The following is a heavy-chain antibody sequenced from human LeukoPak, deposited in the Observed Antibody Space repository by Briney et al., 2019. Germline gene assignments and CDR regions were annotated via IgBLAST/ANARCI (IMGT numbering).Heavy chain of an antibody. CDR1: GFTFSSYA. D-gene: IGHD6-19*01. V-gene: IGHV3-23*01. CDR2: IGAIGNT. Sequence: PGGSLRLSCAASGFTFSSYAMSWVRQAPGKGLEWVSAIGAIGNTFYADSVKGRFTISRDNSNNAVHLQMNSLRAEDTAIYYCAIRGPGAVAGSYDYWGQGTLVTVSS. CDR3: AIRGPGAVAGSYDY. J-gene: IGHJ4*02.